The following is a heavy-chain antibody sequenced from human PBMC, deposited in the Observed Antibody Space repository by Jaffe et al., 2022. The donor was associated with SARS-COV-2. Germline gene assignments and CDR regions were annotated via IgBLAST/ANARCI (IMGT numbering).Heavy chain of an antibody. D-gene: IGHD3-22*01. CDR2: IIPILGIA. J-gene: IGHJ6*02. CDR3: AREEGFYYYDSSGYFYYYYGMDV. CDR1: GGTFSSYT. V-gene: IGHV1-69*08. Sequence: QVQLVQSGAEVKKPGSSVKVSCKASGGTFSSYTISWVRQAPGQGLEWMGRIIPILGIANYAQKFQGRVTITADKSTSTAYMELSSLRSEDTAVYYCAREEGFYYYDSSGYFYYYYGMDVWGQGTTVTVSS.